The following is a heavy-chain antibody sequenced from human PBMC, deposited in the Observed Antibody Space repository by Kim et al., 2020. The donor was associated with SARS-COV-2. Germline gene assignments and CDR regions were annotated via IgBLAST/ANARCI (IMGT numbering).Heavy chain of an antibody. CDR2: INSYGTDA. V-gene: IGHV3-74*01. J-gene: IGHJ3*02. CDR1: GFPFSSYW. CDR3: ARDRPHNAFDI. Sequence: GGSLRLSCAASGFPFSSYWIHWVRQAPGKGLEWLSRINSYGTDAIYADSVKGRFSFSRDNVKNTVYLQLSSRRADDTAMYYCARDRPHNAFDIWGQGTM.